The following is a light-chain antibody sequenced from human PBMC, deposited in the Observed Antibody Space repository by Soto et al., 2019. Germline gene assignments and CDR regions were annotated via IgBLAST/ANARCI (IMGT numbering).Light chain of an antibody. Sequence: DIQMTQSPSTLSGSVGDRVTITCRASQTISSWLAWYQQKPGKAPKLLIYKASTLKSGVPSRFSGSGSGTEFTLTISSLQPDDFATYYCQQYDSFSVTVSQGTKV. CDR3: QQYDSFSVT. CDR1: QTISSW. CDR2: KAS. J-gene: IGKJ1*01. V-gene: IGKV1-5*03.